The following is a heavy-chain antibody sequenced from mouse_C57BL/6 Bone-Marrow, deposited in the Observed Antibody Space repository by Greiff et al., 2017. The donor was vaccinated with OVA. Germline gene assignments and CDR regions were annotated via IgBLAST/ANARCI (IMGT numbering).Heavy chain of an antibody. D-gene: IGHD1-1*01. CDR1: GYSITSGYY. CDR2: ISYDGSN. V-gene: IGHV3-6*01. Sequence: EVQRVESGPGLVKPSQSLSLTCSVTGYSITSGYYWNWIRQFPGNKLEWMGYISYDGSNNYNPSLKNRISITRDTSKNQFFLKLNSVTTEDTATYYCARVATVVATPNYYAMDYWGQGTSVTVSS. CDR3: ARVATVVATPNYYAMDY. J-gene: IGHJ4*01.